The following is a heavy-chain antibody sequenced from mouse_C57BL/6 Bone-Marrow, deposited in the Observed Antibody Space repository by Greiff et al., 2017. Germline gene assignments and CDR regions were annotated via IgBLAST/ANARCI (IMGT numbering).Heavy chain of an antibody. V-gene: IGHV6-6*01. CDR1: GFTFSNAW. CDR3: TRAPFAEFGY. J-gene: IGHJ2*01. Sequence: DVKLVESGGGLVQPGGSMKLSCAASGFTFSNAWMDWVRQSPEKGLEWVAEIRNKANNNATYYAESVKGRFTISKDDSKSSFYLQMNSLRAEDTGIYCGTRAPFAEFGYWGQGTTLTVAS. CDR2: IRNKANNNAT.